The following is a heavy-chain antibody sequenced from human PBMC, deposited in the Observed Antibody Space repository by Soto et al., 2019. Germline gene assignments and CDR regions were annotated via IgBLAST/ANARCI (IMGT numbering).Heavy chain of an antibody. V-gene: IGHV4-59*01. D-gene: IGHD2-15*01. CDR3: ARVREQVADIFDY. Sequence: SETLSLTCTVSGGSISSYYWSWIRQPPGKGLEWIGYIYYSGSTNYNPSLKSRVTISVDTSKNQFSLKLSSVTAADTAVYYCARVREQVADIFDYWGQGTLVTVSS. J-gene: IGHJ4*02. CDR1: GGSISSYY. CDR2: IYYSGST.